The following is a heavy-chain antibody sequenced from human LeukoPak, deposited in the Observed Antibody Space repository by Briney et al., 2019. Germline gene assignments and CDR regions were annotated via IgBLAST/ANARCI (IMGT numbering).Heavy chain of an antibody. D-gene: IGHD3-3*01. CDR1: GGSISSTDYY. Sequence: SETLSLTCTVSGGSISSTDYYWGWIRQPPGKGLEWIGTISSVGGTSYSLSLKSRLTISRDTSRNQFSLKLSSVTAADTAVYFCARAPRVTIFLPFCYMDVWGTGTTVTVSS. CDR2: ISSVGGT. V-gene: IGHV4-39*07. J-gene: IGHJ6*03. CDR3: ARAPRVTIFLPFCYMDV.